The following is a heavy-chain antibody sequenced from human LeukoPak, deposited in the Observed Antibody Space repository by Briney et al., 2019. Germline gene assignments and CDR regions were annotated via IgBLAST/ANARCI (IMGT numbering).Heavy chain of an antibody. CDR3: AKGGYGSGSYPPNTVY. CDR1: GFTFSSYE. CDR2: ISGSGGST. Sequence: GGSLRLSCAASGFTFSSYEMSWVRQAPGKGLEWVSAISGSGGSTYYADSVKGRFTISRDNSKNTLYLQMNSLRAEDTAVYYCAKGGYGSGSYPPNTVYWGQGTLVTVSS. D-gene: IGHD3-10*01. V-gene: IGHV3-23*01. J-gene: IGHJ4*02.